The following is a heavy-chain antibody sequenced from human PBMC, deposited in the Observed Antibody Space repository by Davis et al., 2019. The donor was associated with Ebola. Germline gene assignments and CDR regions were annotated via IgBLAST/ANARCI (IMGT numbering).Heavy chain of an antibody. CDR3: ARGMGLTALGGLYFYSYAMDV. D-gene: IGHD4/OR15-4a*01. V-gene: IGHV1-8*01. CDR1: GYTFTSYD. CDR2: MNPNSGSI. Sequence: ASVKVSCKASGYTFTSYDINWVRQATAQGLERMGWMNPNSGSIGYTQKFQGRVTMTRNTSLSTAYMELGSLRSEDTAVYYCARGMGLTALGGLYFYSYAMDVWGKGTTVTVSS. J-gene: IGHJ6*04.